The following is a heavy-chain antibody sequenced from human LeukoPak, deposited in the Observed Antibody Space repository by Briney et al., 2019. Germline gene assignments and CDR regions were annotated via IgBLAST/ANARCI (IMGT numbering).Heavy chain of an antibody. Sequence: GGSLRLSCAASGFTFSSYGMHWVRPAPGKGLEWVAVISYDGSDKSYADSVKGRFTISRDNSKNTLFLQMNSLRAEDTAVYYCAKDTSSWCNWFDPWGQGTLVTVSS. J-gene: IGHJ5*02. CDR3: AKDTSSWCNWFDP. CDR2: ISYDGSDK. CDR1: GFTFSSYG. D-gene: IGHD6-13*01. V-gene: IGHV3-30*18.